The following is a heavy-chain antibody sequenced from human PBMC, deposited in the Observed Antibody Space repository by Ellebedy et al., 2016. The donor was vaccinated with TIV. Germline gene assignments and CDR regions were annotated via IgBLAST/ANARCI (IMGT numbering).Heavy chain of an antibody. CDR3: ARARGAFDI. Sequence: ASVKVSXXASGYTFTSYGISWVRQATGQGLEWMGWMNPNSGNTGYAQKFQGRVTMTRNTSISTAYMELSSLRSEDTAVYYCARARGAFDIWGRGTLVTVSS. CDR2: MNPNSGNT. V-gene: IGHV1-8*02. D-gene: IGHD4/OR15-4a*01. CDR1: GYTFTSYG. J-gene: IGHJ2*01.